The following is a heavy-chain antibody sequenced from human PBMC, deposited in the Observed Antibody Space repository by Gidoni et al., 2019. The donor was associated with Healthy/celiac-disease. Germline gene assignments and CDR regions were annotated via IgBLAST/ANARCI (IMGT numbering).Heavy chain of an antibody. CDR1: GFTLSSNY. J-gene: IGHJ4*02. V-gene: IGHV3-66*02. CDR2: IYSGGST. Sequence: EVQLVESGGGLVQPGGSLRLSCAASGFTLSSNYMSWVRQAPGKGLEWVSVIYSGGSTYYADSVKGRFTISRDNSKNTLYLQMNSLRAEDTAVYYCATLWFGEYVFDYWGQGTLVTVSS. D-gene: IGHD3-10*01. CDR3: ATLWFGEYVFDY.